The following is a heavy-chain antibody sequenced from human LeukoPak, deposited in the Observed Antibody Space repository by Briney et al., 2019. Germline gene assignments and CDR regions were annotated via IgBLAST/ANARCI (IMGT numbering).Heavy chain of an antibody. D-gene: IGHD2-15*01. J-gene: IGHJ5*02. CDR1: GGTFSNHA. CDR3: ASLQVVAATSVS. V-gene: IGHV1-69*06. CDR2: IIPIFGTA. Sequence: ASVKVSCKASGGTFSNHAVSWVRQAPGQGLEWMGGIIPIFGTANYAQKFQGRVTITADKSTSTAYMELSSLRSEDTAVYYCASLQVVAATSVSWGQGTLVTVSS.